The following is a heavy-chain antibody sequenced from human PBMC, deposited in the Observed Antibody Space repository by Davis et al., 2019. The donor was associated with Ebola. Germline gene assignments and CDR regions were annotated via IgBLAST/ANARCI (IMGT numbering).Heavy chain of an antibody. D-gene: IGHD2-15*01. CDR1: GFTFSSYW. J-gene: IGHJ4*02. Sequence: GESLKISCAASGFTFSSYWMSWVRQALGKGLEWVANIKQDGSEKYYVDSVKGRFTISRDNAKNSLYLQMNSLRAEDTAVYYCAKDPWVVVVAALFFDYWGQGTLVTVSS. V-gene: IGHV3-7*03. CDR2: IKQDGSEK. CDR3: AKDPWVVVVAALFFDY.